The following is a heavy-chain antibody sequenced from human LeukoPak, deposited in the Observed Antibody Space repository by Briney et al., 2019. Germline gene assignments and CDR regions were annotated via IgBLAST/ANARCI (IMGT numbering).Heavy chain of an antibody. Sequence: PSETLSLTCTVSGGSISSYYWSWIRQPPGKGLEWIGYIYYSGSTNYNPSLKSRVTISVGTSKNQFSLKLSSVTAADTAVYYCARDGKGWFGELRGYYYGMDVWGQGTTVTVSS. D-gene: IGHD3-10*01. V-gene: IGHV4-59*01. CDR2: IYYSGST. CDR1: GGSISSYY. J-gene: IGHJ6*02. CDR3: ARDGKGWFGELRGYYYGMDV.